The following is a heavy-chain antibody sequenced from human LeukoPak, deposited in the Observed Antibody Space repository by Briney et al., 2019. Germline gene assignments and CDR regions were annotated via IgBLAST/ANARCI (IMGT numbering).Heavy chain of an antibody. Sequence: PGGSLRLSCAASGFTFSNYYMSWIRQAPGKGLEWVSYISSSGSTIYYADSVKGRFTISRDNAKNSLYLQMNSLRVEDTAVYYCAKLDYGSGSFFDYWGQGTLVSISS. J-gene: IGHJ4*02. CDR3: AKLDYGSGSFFDY. CDR2: ISSSGSTI. CDR1: GFTFSNYY. D-gene: IGHD3-10*01. V-gene: IGHV3-11*01.